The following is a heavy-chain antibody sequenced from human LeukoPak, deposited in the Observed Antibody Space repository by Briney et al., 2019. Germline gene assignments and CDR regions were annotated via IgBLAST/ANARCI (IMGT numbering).Heavy chain of an antibody. CDR2: ISWNSGSI. CDR1: GFTFDDYA. D-gene: IGHD3-22*01. CDR3: AKDTGYYYDSSGSLQH. Sequence: GGSLRLSCAASGFTFDDYAMHWVRQAPGKGLEWVSGISWNSGSIGYADSVKGRFTISGDNAKNSLYLQMNSLRAEDTALYYCAKDTGYYYDSSGSLQHWGQGTLVTVSS. J-gene: IGHJ1*01. V-gene: IGHV3-9*01.